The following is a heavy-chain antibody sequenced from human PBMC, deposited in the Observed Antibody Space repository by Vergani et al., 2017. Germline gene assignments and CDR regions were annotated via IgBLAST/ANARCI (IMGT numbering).Heavy chain of an antibody. CDR3: ARETMVRGVGRYYGMDV. V-gene: IGHV4-61*02. Sequence: QVQLQESGPGLVKPSQTLSLTCTVSGGSISSGSYYWSWIRQPAGKGLEWIGRIYTSGSTNYNPSLKSRVTISVDTSKNQFSLKLSSVTAADTAVYYCARETMVRGVGRYYGMDVWGQGP. J-gene: IGHJ6*02. CDR2: IYTSGST. CDR1: GGSISSGSYY. D-gene: IGHD3-10*01.